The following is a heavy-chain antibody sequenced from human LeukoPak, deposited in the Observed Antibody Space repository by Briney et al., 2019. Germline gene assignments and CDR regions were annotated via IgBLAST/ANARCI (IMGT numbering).Heavy chain of an antibody. CDR3: ARRALCAGDCYSQDAFGSFDL. CDR1: GFTFNNFA. V-gene: IGHV3-64*01. CDR2: ISRYGLNT. J-gene: IGHJ2*01. Sequence: PGGSLRLSCAASGFTFNNFAMHWVRQAPGKGLEYVSAISRYGLNTYYANSVKGRFTVSRDNSKNPLSLQRGSLRAEDTAWIYCARRALCAGDCYSQDAFGSFDLWGRGTRVTVSS. D-gene: IGHD2-21*02.